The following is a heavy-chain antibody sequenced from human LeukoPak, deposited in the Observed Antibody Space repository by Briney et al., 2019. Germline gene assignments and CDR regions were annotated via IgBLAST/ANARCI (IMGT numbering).Heavy chain of an antibody. CDR3: ARIFAGFLETYYFDF. CDR1: GFTFGSYW. J-gene: IGHJ4*02. V-gene: IGHV3-7*01. D-gene: IGHD3-3*01. CDR2: IKQDGSEK. Sequence: GGSLRLSCAASGFTFGSYWMSWVRQAPGKGLEWVANIKQDGSEKFYVDSVKGRFTISRDNAKKTLYLRMNSLRAEDTAVYYCARIFAGFLETYYFDFWGQGTLVTVSS.